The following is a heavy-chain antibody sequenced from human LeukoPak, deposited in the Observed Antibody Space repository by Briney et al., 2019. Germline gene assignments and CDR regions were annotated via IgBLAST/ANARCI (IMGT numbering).Heavy chain of an antibody. CDR3: ARDLSGAGTTTDY. J-gene: IGHJ4*02. D-gene: IGHD1-7*01. CDR2: ISYDGSNK. Sequence: GRSLRLSCAASGFTFSSYAMHWVRQAPGRGLEWVAVISYDGSNKYYADSVKGRFSISRDNTKNTLYLQMNSLRAEDTAVYYCARDLSGAGTTTDYWGQGTLVTVSS. CDR1: GFTFSSYA. V-gene: IGHV3-30-3*01.